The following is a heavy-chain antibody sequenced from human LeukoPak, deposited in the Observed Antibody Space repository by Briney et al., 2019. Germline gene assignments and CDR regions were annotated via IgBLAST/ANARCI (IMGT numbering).Heavy chain of an antibody. D-gene: IGHD3-22*01. V-gene: IGHV4-59*01. CDR2: IYYSGST. J-gene: IGHJ4*02. CDR3: ARVDYYDSSGYGY. CDR1: GGSIGSYY. Sequence: SETLSLTCTVSGGSIGSYYWSWIRQPPGKGLEWIGYIYYSGSTNYNPSLKSRVTISVDTSKNQFSLKLSSVTAADTAVYYCARVDYYDSSGYGYWGQGTLVTVSS.